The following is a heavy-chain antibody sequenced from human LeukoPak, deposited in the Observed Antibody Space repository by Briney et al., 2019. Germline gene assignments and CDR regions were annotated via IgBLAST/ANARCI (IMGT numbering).Heavy chain of an antibody. D-gene: IGHD6-19*01. Sequence: PSETLSLTCTVSGGSITSYYWSWIRQPAGKGLEWIGRIYTSGSTNYNPSLKSRVTMSVDTSKNQFSVKLRSVTAADTAVYYCARLIAVAGINWYFDLWGRGTLVTVSS. CDR1: GGSITSYY. V-gene: IGHV4-4*07. CDR2: IYTSGST. J-gene: IGHJ2*01. CDR3: ARLIAVAGINWYFDL.